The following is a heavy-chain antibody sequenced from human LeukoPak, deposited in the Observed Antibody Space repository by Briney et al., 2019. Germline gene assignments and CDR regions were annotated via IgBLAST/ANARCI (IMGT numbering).Heavy chain of an antibody. CDR3: ARQGKYYDSSGYYYVSDY. D-gene: IGHD3-22*01. J-gene: IGHJ4*02. CDR2: IYYSGST. Sequence: SETLSLTCTVSGGSISNSSYYWGWIRQPPGKGLEWIGSIYYSGSTYYNPSLKSRVTISVDTSKNQFSLKLSSVTAADTAVYYCARQGKYYDSSGYYYVSDYWGQGTLVTVSS. CDR1: GGSISNSSYY. V-gene: IGHV4-39*01.